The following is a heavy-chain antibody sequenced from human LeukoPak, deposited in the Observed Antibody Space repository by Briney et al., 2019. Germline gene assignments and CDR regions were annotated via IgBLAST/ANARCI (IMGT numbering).Heavy chain of an antibody. CDR2: MNPNIGNT. CDR1: GYTFTSYD. D-gene: IGHD6-6*01. Sequence: ASLNASCKPSGYTFTSYDINLVPQTTGQGLEWMGCMNPNIGNTGYAQKSQGRVTITRNTSISTAYMELSSLSSEDPAVSYCARGQGRKQLAHDYWGQGTLVTVCS. V-gene: IGHV1-8*01. J-gene: IGHJ4*02. CDR3: ARGQGRKQLAHDY.